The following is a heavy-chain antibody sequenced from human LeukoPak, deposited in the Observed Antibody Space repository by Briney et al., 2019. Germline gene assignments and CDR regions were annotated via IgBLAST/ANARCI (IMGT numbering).Heavy chain of an antibody. Sequence: ASVTVSCKSSVYTFTIYGISWVRQAPGQGLEWLGWISAYNGNTNYAQKFQGRVTMTTDTSTSTAYMELRSLRSDDTAVYYCARVHRGDYAKNCDYWGQGTLVTVSS. D-gene: IGHD4-17*01. J-gene: IGHJ4*02. CDR3: ARVHRGDYAKNCDY. CDR1: VYTFTIYG. V-gene: IGHV1-18*01. CDR2: ISAYNGNT.